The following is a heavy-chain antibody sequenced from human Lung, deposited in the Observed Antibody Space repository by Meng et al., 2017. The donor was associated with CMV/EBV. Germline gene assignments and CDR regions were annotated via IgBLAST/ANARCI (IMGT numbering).Heavy chain of an antibody. Sequence: GGSLRLSCAASGFTFSSYAMSWVRQAPGKGLEWVSAISGSGGSTYYADSVKGRFTISRDNSKNTLYLQMNSLRAEDTAVYYCAKDPGVLWQGGSYYFDYWGQGTLVTVSS. V-gene: IGHV3-23*01. J-gene: IGHJ4*02. CDR1: GFTFSSYA. CDR3: AKDPGVLWQGGSYYFDY. D-gene: IGHD3-3*01. CDR2: ISGSGGST.